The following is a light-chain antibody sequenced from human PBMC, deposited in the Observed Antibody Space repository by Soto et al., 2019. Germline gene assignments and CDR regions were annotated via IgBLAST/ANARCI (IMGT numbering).Light chain of an antibody. CDR1: QSVNNY. CDR3: QQRRNWPLT. J-gene: IGKJ4*01. V-gene: IGKV3-11*01. CDR2: DTS. Sequence: EIVLTQSPATLSLSTGERATLSCRASQSVNNYLGWYQQKPGQAPRLLIYDTSNRATGIPARFSGSGSGTDFTLTISSLEPEDFAVYYCQQRRNWPLTFGGGTKVEIK.